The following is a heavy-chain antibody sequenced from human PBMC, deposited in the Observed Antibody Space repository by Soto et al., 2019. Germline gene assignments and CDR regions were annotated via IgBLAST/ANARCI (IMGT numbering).Heavy chain of an antibody. CDR3: WRGRGYSNAWGSYYSGMDV. CDR2: INHNGST. D-gene: IGHD6-19*01. Sequence: PSETLSLTCAIYGGSFSNYYWNWIRQPPGKGLEWMGKINHNGSTNYSPSLKSRLTISVDTSKNQFSLELISVTAADTAVYFCWRGRGYSNAWGSYYSGMDVWGQGTTVTVSS. CDR1: GGSFSNYY. J-gene: IGHJ6*02. V-gene: IGHV4-34*01.